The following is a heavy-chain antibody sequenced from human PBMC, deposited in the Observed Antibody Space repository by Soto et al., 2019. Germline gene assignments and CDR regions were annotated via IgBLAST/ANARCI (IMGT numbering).Heavy chain of an antibody. CDR2: IIPIFGTA. J-gene: IGHJ6*02. Sequence: QVQLVQSGAEVKKPGSSVKVSCKASGGTFSSYAISWVRQAPGQGLEWMGGIIPIFGTANYAQKFQGRVTITADESTSTAYMELSSLRSEDTAVYYCARDGSGYVPSTLYYYYGMDVWGQGTTVTVSS. CDR3: ARDGSGYVPSTLYYYYGMDV. V-gene: IGHV1-69*12. D-gene: IGHD5-12*01. CDR1: GGTFSSYA.